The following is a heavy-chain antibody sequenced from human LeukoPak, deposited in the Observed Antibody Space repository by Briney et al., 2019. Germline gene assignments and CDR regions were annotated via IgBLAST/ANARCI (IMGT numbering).Heavy chain of an antibody. CDR1: GFTFSSYG. V-gene: IGHV3-30*18. CDR2: ISYDGCNK. CDR3: AKDGPWDYDSSGYYYNGMDV. J-gene: IGHJ6*02. D-gene: IGHD3-22*01. Sequence: GGSLRLSCAASGFTFSSYGMHWVRQAPGKGLEWVAVISYDGCNKYYADSVKGRFTISRDNSKNTLYLQMNSLRAEDTAVYYCAKDGPWDYDSSGYYYNGMDVWGQGTTVTVSS.